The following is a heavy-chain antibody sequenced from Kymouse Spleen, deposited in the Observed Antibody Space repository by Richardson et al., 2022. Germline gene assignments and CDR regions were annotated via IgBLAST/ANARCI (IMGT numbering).Heavy chain of an antibody. Sequence: QVQLVQSGAEVKKPGASVKVSCKASGYTFTSYAMHWVRQAPGQRLEWMGWINAGNGNTKYSQKFQGRVTITRDTSASTAYMELSSLRSEDTAVYYCARDRGYDWGNWFDPWGQGTLVTVSS. CDR2: INAGNGNT. CDR3: ARDRGYDWGNWFDP. J-gene: IGHJ5*02. V-gene: IGHV1-3*01. D-gene: IGHD5-12*01. CDR1: GYTFTSYA.